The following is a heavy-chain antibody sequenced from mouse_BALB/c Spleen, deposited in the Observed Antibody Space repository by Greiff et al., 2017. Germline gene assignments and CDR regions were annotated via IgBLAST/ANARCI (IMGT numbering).Heavy chain of an antibody. D-gene: IGHD2-3*01. J-gene: IGHJ4*01. CDR3: ARGAGYYNYAMDY. CDR2: ISYDGSN. Sequence: EVKLVESGPGLVKPSQSLSLTCSVTGYSITSGYYWTWIRQFPGNKLEWMGYISYDGSNNYNPSLKNRISITRDTSKNQFFLKLNSVTTEDTATYYCARGAGYYNYAMDYWGQGTSVTVSS. V-gene: IGHV3-6*02. CDR1: GYSITSGYY.